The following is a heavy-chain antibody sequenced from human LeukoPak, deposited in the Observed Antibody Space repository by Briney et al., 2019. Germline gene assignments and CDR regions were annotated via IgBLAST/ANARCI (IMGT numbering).Heavy chain of an antibody. D-gene: IGHD4-23*01. CDR3: ARVSRGNSVGGDY. V-gene: IGHV4-61*02. CDR1: GGSISSATYY. J-gene: IGHJ4*02. CDR2: IYTSGST. Sequence: PSETLSLTCTVSGGSISSATYYWNWIRQPAGKGLEWIGRIYTSGSTNYNPSLKSRVTISVDTSKNQFSLKLSSVTAADTAVYYCARVSRGNSVGGDYWGQGTLVTVSS.